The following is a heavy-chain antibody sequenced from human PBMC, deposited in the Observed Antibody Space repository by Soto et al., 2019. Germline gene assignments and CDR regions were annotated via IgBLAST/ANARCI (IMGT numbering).Heavy chain of an antibody. V-gene: IGHV4-28*01. J-gene: IGHJ4*02. CDR2: IYYSGTT. CDR1: GYSITSSNW. D-gene: IGHD1-26*01. CDR3: ARREIQGPIDY. Sequence: QEQLQESGPGLVKPSDTLSLTCAVSGYSITSSNWWGWIRQPRGKGLEWIGYIYYSGTTYYNPSLKSRVTMSVDTSKNQFPLKLTSVTAVDAAVYYCARREIQGPIDYWGQGTLVTVSS.